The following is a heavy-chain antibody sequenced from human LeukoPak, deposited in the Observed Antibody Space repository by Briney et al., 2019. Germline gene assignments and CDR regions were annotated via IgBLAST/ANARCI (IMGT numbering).Heavy chain of an antibody. CDR3: AGQAYSSGWLDN. V-gene: IGHV4-59*01. CDR1: SGSFSDYY. D-gene: IGHD6-19*01. J-gene: IGHJ4*02. Sequence: SETLSLTCTVSSGSFSDYYWSFIRQPPGKGLEWIGYIYHNGNSDFNPSLKSRVTISVDTSKNQFSLRMSSVTAADTAVYFCAGQAYSSGWLDNWGPGTLVTVSS. CDR2: IYHNGNS.